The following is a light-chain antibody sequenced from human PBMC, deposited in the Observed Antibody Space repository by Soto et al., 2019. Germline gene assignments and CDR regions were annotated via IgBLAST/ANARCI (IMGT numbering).Light chain of an antibody. Sequence: DIQMTQSPSTLSASIGDRVTITCRASQSISTWLAWYQQKPGKAPKLLIYKASSLESGVPSRFSGSGPGTEFTLTISSLQPDDFATYHCQQYNIYSWTFGQGTKLEIK. J-gene: IGKJ1*01. CDR3: QQYNIYSWT. V-gene: IGKV1-5*03. CDR1: QSISTW. CDR2: KAS.